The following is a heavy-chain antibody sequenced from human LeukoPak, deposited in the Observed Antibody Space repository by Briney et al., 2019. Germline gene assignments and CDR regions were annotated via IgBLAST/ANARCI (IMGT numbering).Heavy chain of an antibody. CDR2: INHSGST. CDR1: GGSISTSY. J-gene: IGHJ4*02. Sequence: SETLSLTCTVSGGSISTSYWSWIRQPPGKGLEWFGEINHSGSTKYNPSLKSRVTISVDRSKNQFSLKLSSVTAADTAVYYCARGPDFYDSSGYYPIWGQGTLVTVSS. D-gene: IGHD3-22*01. CDR3: ARGPDFYDSSGYYPI. V-gene: IGHV4-34*01.